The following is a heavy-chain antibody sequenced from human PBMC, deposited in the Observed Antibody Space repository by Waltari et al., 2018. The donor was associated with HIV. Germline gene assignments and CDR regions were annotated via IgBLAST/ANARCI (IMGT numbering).Heavy chain of an antibody. Sequence: QVQLVESGGGVVQPGRSLRLSCAASGFTFSNYGMHWVRQAPGKGGEGGAVIWNDGSNKYDADSVKGSVTISRDNSKNTLYLQMNSLRADDTAVYYCARGYTSSPGVWLLSYWGQGTLVTVSS. D-gene: IGHD6-13*01. CDR3: ARGYTSSPGVWLLSY. J-gene: IGHJ4*02. CDR1: GFTFSNYG. V-gene: IGHV3-33*01. CDR2: IWNDGSNK.